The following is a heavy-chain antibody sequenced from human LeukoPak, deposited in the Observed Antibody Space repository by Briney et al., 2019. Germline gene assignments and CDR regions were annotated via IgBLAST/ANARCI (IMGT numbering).Heavy chain of an antibody. D-gene: IGHD6-13*01. CDR2: ISYSGST. CDR1: DRAITGYY. CDR3: ARGYSTSWTYYFDY. Sequence: KPSETLSLTCTVSDRAITGYYWGWIRQPPGKGLEWIGHISYSGSTNYNPSLKSRVTISVDTSKNHFSLKLNSVTAADTAVYYCARGYSTSWTYYFDYWGQGALVTVSS. V-gene: IGHV4-59*12. J-gene: IGHJ4*02.